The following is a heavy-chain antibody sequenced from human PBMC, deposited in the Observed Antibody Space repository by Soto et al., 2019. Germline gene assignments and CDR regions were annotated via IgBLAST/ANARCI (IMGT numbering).Heavy chain of an antibody. CDR3: AKDRGGGGYSGYGAQFYYFYAMDV. V-gene: IGHV1-2*02. D-gene: IGHD5-12*01. Sequence: GASVKVSCKASGYTITGYYMHWVRQAPGQGLEWMGWINPTSGDTNYAQKFQGRVTMTRDTSISTAYMELSRLRSDDTAVYYCAKDRGGGGYSGYGAQFYYFYAMDVWGQGTTVTVSS. J-gene: IGHJ6*02. CDR1: GYTITGYY. CDR2: INPTSGDT.